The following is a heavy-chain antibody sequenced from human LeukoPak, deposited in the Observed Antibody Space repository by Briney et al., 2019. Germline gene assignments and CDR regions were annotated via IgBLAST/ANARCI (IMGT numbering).Heavy chain of an antibody. CDR2: ISSSSSYT. Sequence: GGSLRLSCAASGFTFSSYAMSWVRQAPGKGLEWVSYISSSSSYTNYADSVKGRFTISRDNAKNSLYLQMNSLRAEDTAVYYCARALADDFWSGYYSPPDYWGQGTLVTVSS. J-gene: IGHJ4*02. CDR1: GFTFSSYA. CDR3: ARALADDFWSGYYSPPDY. D-gene: IGHD3-3*01. V-gene: IGHV3-21*05.